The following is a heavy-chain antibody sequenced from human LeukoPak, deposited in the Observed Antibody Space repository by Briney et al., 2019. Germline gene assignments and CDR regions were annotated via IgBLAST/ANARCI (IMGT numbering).Heavy chain of an antibody. CDR2: ISGSGGST. D-gene: IGHD3-22*01. V-gene: IGHV3-23*01. CDR3: AKGVGAYYYDSSGYPDY. J-gene: IGHJ4*02. Sequence: GGSLRLSCAASGFTVSSNYMSWVRQAPGKGLEWVSGISGSGGSTFYVDSVKGRFTISRDNSKNTLYLQMNSLRAEDTAIYYCAKGVGAYYYDSSGYPDYWGQGTLVTVSS. CDR1: GFTVSSNY.